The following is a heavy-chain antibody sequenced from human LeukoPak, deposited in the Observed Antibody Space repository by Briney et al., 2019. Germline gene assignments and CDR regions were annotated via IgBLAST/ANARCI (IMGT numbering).Heavy chain of an antibody. V-gene: IGHV4-59*01. CDR3: ARVGGMTTINNAAFDI. D-gene: IGHD4-4*01. J-gene: IGHJ3*02. CDR1: GGSINSYY. CDR2: IYHSGST. Sequence: SETLSLTCTVSGGSINSYYWNWIRQPPGKGLEWIGYIYHSGSTNYNPPLKSRVTISLDTSKSQFPLKLTSVTAADTAIYYCARVGGMTTINNAAFDIWGQGTMVTVSS.